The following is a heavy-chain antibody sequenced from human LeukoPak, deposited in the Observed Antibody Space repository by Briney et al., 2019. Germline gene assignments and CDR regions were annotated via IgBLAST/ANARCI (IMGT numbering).Heavy chain of an antibody. Sequence: GGSLRLSCAASGFTFSSYSMNWVRQAPGKGLEWVSYISSSSSTIYYADSVKGRFTISRDNAKNTLYLQMNSLRAEDTAVYYCAKDKIRIWFGELFRSYYFDYWGQGTLVTVSS. J-gene: IGHJ4*02. CDR1: GFTFSSYS. CDR3: AKDKIRIWFGELFRSYYFDY. CDR2: ISSSSSTI. D-gene: IGHD3-10*01. V-gene: IGHV3-48*04.